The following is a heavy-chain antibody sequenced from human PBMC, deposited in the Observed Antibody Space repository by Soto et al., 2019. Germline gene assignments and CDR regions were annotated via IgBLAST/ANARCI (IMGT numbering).Heavy chain of an antibody. CDR2: IYYNGNT. D-gene: IGHD7-27*01. CDR1: GGPISNHY. CDR3: TRANWYSEY. J-gene: IGHJ4*02. Sequence: QVQLQESGPGLVEASGALVLPCRGPGGPISNHYRSWVRQAPGKGLEGIGYIYYNGNTNYNPSLKSRVTMSVDTSRNQISLKLTTVTAADTAVYYCTRANWYSEYWGQGTLVTVSS. V-gene: IGHV4-59*11.